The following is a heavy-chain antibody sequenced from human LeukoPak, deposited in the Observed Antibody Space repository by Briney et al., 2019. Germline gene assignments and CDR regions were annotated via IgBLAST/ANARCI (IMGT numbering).Heavy chain of an antibody. CDR2: SSAYNGNT. CDR3: ARGSSGWYDY. D-gene: IGHD6-19*01. V-gene: IGHV1-18*01. J-gene: IGHJ4*02. CDR1: GYTFTSDG. Sequence: GASVQVSSQASGYTFTSDGISWVRQAPGQGLEWMGWSSAYNGNTNYAQKLQGRVTMTTDTSTSTAYMELRSLRSDDTAVYYCARGSSGWYDYWGQGTLVTVSS.